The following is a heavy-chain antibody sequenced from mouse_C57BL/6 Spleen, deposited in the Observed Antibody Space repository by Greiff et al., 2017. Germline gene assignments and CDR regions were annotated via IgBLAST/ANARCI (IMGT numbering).Heavy chain of an antibody. Sequence: VQLQQSGPELVKPGASVKISCKASGYAFSSSWMNWVKQRPGRGLEWIGRIYPGDGGTNYNGKFKGKATLTVDKSSSTAYMQPCSLTSEDSAVYYCARQLRPYYFDYWGQGTPLTVSA. CDR1: GYAFSSSW. CDR2: IYPGDGGT. J-gene: IGHJ2*01. D-gene: IGHD3-2*02. V-gene: IGHV1-82*01. CDR3: ARQLRPYYFDY.